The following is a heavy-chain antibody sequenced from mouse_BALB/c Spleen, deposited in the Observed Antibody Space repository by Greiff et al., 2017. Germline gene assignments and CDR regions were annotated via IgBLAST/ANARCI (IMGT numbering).Heavy chain of an antibody. CDR1: GYTFTSYW. D-gene: IGHD2-1*01. J-gene: IGHJ4*01. Sequence: QVQLQQPGAELVRPGASVKLSCKASGYTFTSYWINWVKQRPGQGLEWIGNIYPSDSYTNYNQKFKDKATLTVDKSSSTAYMQLSSPTSEDSAVYYSTTYGIYVGAMDYWGQGTSDTVSS. CDR2: IYPSDSYT. V-gene: IGHV1-69*02. CDR3: TTYGIYVGAMDY.